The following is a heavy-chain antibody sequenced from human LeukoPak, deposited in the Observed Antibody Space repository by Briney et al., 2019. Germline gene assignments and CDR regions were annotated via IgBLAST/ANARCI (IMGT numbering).Heavy chain of an antibody. CDR2: ISGSGGTT. V-gene: IGHV3-23*01. CDR1: GCTFSSYA. D-gene: IGHD3-22*01. CDR3: TKEYSHEKSGSGDL. J-gene: IGHJ5*02. Sequence: GGSLRLSCAASGCTFSSYAMSWVSQAPGKGLQSVSAISGSGGTTYYADSVNGRFPSSRPIPKHTLYLQMNSLRAEDTAVYHCTKEYSHEKSGSGDLRVLGPLDQVSS.